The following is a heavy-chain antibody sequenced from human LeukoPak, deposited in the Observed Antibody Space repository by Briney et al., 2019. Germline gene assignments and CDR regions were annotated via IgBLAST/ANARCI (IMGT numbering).Heavy chain of an antibody. CDR1: GYSISSGYY. J-gene: IGHJ3*02. Sequence: SETLSLTCAVSGYSISSGYYWAGIRQPPGKGLEGIGRIYHSGSTYYNPSLKSRVTISVDTSKNQFSLKLSSVTAADTAVYYCAVYYYDSSGYSHAFDIWGQGTMVTVSS. CDR3: AVYYYDSSGYSHAFDI. CDR2: IYHSGST. V-gene: IGHV4-38-2*01. D-gene: IGHD3-22*01.